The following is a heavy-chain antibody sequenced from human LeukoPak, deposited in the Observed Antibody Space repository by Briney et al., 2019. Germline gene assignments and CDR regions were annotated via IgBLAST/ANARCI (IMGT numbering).Heavy chain of an antibody. V-gene: IGHV3-53*01. CDR2: IYSGGST. Sequence: GGSLRLSCAASGFTVSSNYMSWVRQAPGKGLEWVSVIYSGGSTYYADSVKGRFTISRDNSKNTLYLQMNSLRAEDTAVYYCARGVDTAMVPGYFDYWGQGTPVTVSS. D-gene: IGHD5-18*01. J-gene: IGHJ4*02. CDR1: GFTVSSNY. CDR3: ARGVDTAMVPGYFDY.